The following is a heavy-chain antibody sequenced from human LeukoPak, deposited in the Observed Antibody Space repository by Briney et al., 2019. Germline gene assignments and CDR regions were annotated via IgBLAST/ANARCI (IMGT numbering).Heavy chain of an antibody. CDR3: ARDNGATQAFDI. CDR2: IYSCGST. V-gene: IGHV3-66*03. Sequence: SGGSLRLSCAASGFTVSSNYMSWVRQAPGKGLEWVSVIYSCGSTYYADSVKGRFTISRDNSKNTLYLQMNSLRAEDTAVYYCARDNGATQAFDIWGQGTMVTVSS. D-gene: IGHD2-8*01. J-gene: IGHJ3*02. CDR1: GFTVSSNY.